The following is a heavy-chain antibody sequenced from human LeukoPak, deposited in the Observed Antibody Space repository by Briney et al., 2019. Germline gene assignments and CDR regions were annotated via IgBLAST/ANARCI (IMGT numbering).Heavy chain of an antibody. CDR1: GFTFSSYA. Sequence: GGSLRLSCAASGFTFSSYAMSWVRQAPGKGLEWVSGISGSGGSTYYAESVKGRCTTSRDNSKKTLFLQMNSLRAEDTAVYYCAKGSNNYPDNFDYWGQGTLVTVSS. CDR3: AKGSNNYPDNFDY. V-gene: IGHV3-23*01. CDR2: ISGSGGST. D-gene: IGHD1-1*01. J-gene: IGHJ4*02.